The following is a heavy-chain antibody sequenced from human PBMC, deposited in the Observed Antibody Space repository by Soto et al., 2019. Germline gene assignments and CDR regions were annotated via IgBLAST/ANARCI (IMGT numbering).Heavy chain of an antibody. J-gene: IGHJ6*02. CDR2: ISAYNGNT. V-gene: IGHV1-18*04. CDR1: GYRFTSSG. D-gene: IGHD2-21*01. Sequence: QVHLGQSGGEVKKPGASVKVSCKASGYRFTSSGFSWVRQAPGQGLEWMGWISAYNGNTLYAQKFTGRVPMTTDTSTSTAYMELGSLRSDDTAVYYCATDPYCGSAPGCSALDAWGQGTTVTVSS. CDR3: ATDPYCGSAPGCSALDA.